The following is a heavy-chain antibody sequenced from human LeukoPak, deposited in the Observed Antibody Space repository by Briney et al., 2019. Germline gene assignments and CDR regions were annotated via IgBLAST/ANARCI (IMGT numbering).Heavy chain of an antibody. CDR2: IYTSGTT. V-gene: IGHV4-4*07. J-gene: IGHJ6*03. CDR3: ARSSEGRYYYDSSGFSYYYYYMDV. D-gene: IGHD3-22*01. CDR1: GGSISSYY. Sequence: SETLSLTCTVSGGSISSYYWSWIRQPAGKGLEWIGRIYTSGTTNYNPSLKSRVTMSVDTSKNQFSLKLSSVTAADTAVYYCARSSEGRYYYDSSGFSYYYYYMDVWGKGTTVTISS.